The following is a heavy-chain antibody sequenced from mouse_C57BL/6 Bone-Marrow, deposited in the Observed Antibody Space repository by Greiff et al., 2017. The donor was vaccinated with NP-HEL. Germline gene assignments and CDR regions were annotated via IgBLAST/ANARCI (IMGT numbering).Heavy chain of an antibody. CDR1: GYAFTNYL. Sequence: QVQLQQSGAELVRPGTSVKVSCKASGYAFTNYLIEGVKQRPGQGLEWIGVINPGSGGTNYNEKFKGKATLTADKSSSTAYMQLSSLTSEDSAVYFCAREGDGTWFAYWGQGTLVTVSA. D-gene: IGHD2-3*01. CDR2: INPGSGGT. J-gene: IGHJ3*01. V-gene: IGHV1-54*01. CDR3: AREGDGTWFAY.